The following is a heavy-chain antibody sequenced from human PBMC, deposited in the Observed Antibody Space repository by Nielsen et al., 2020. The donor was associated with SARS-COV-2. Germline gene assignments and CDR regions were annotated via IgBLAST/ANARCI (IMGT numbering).Heavy chain of an antibody. CDR2: ISNSGST. CDR1: GCSISSYY. D-gene: IGHD3-3*01. CDR3: ARDEIFDLYGVDV. Sequence: SETLSLTCTVSGCSISSYYWSWIRQPPGKGLEWIGYISNSGSTNDNPSLKSRVTITLDTYKNKFSLKVRSVTAADTAVYYCARDEIFDLYGVDVWVQWTTVIVSS. V-gene: IGHV4-59*01. J-gene: IGHJ6*02.